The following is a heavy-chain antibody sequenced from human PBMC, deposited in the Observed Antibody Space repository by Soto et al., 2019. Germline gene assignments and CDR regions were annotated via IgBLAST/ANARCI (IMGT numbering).Heavy chain of an antibody. CDR2: IYYSEST. D-gene: IGHD6-19*01. CDR1: GGSISSYS. J-gene: IGHJ4*02. Sequence: QVQLQESGPGLVKPSETLSLTCTVSGGSISSYSWSWIRQPPGKGLEWIGFIYYSESTNYNPSLQSRVTISVDTSKNQFSLRLTSVTAADTAVYYCARAVEMYASGLYYFDYWGQGTLVTVSS. CDR3: ARAVEMYASGLYYFDY. V-gene: IGHV4-59*01.